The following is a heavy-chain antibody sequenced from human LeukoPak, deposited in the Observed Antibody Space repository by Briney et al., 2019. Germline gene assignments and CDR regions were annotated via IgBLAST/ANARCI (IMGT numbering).Heavy chain of an antibody. Sequence: AGWSLRLSCAASGFTVSSNYMSWFRQAPGKGLEWVSVIYSGGSTYYADSVKGRFTISRDNSKNTLYLQMNSLRAEDTAVYYCARDFRRWWFDYWSQGTLVTVSS. CDR2: IYSGGST. J-gene: IGHJ4*02. CDR3: ARDFRRWWFDY. CDR1: GFTVSSNY. V-gene: IGHV3-53*01. D-gene: IGHD2-15*01.